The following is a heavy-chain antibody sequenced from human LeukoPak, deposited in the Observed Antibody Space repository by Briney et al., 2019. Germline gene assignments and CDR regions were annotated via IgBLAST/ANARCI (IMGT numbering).Heavy chain of an antibody. CDR2: INAGNGNK. Sequence: ASVKVSCKAPAYIFSTYKIHWVRQAPGQRLEWMGWINAGNGNKIYSQKLQGRVTITKDTFASTVYMELSSLRSEDTAVYYCASENWFDPWGQGTLVTAS. V-gene: IGHV1-3*01. CDR3: ASENWFDP. CDR1: AYIFSTYK. J-gene: IGHJ5*02.